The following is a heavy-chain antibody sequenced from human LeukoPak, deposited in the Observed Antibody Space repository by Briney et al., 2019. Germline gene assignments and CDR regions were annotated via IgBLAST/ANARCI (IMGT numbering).Heavy chain of an antibody. D-gene: IGHD1-26*01. Sequence: GASVRISCKGLGFTFTRSVFIWVRQAPGQGLEWMGWIGGYSGSTYYAQRFQDRISMTSDTASSTAYLEVRGLTSDDTAAYYCAKAGHLSYYYFDYWGQGTLVSVSS. CDR1: GFTFTRSV. CDR2: IGGYSGST. J-gene: IGHJ4*02. V-gene: IGHV1-18*01. CDR3: AKAGHLSYYYFDY.